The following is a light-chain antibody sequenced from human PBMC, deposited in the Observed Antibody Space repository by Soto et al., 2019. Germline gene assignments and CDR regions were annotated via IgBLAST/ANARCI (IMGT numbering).Light chain of an antibody. J-gene: IGKJ1*01. CDR3: QQYAVSPRT. V-gene: IGKV3-20*01. Sequence: EIVLTQSPGTLSLSPGDRATLSCRASQSVSRNFLAWYQQKPGQAPRLLIHGASTRATDISDRFSGSGSGTDFTLTISGLEPEDFAVYFCQQYAVSPRTFGQGTKVDIK. CDR1: QSVSRNF. CDR2: GAS.